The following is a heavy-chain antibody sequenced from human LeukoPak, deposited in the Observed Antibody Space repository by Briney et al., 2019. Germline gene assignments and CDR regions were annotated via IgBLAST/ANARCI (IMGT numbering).Heavy chain of an antibody. CDR1: GGSFSGYY. CDR2: INHSGST. V-gene: IGHV4-34*01. D-gene: IGHD6-13*01. J-gene: IGHJ4*02. CDR3: ARESGQQLVSYYFDY. Sequence: SETLPLTCAVYGGSFSGYYWSWIRQPPGKGLEWIGEINHSGSTNYNPSLKSRVTISVGTSKNQFSLKLSSVTAADTAVYYCARESGQQLVSYYFDYWGQGTLVTVSS.